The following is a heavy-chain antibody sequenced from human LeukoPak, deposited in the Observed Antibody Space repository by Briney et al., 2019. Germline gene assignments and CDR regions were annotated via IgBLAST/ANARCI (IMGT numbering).Heavy chain of an antibody. D-gene: IGHD4-23*01. Sequence: TSETLSLTCTVSGGSISSGGYYWGWIRQPPGKGLEWIGSIYYSGSTYYNPSLKSRVTISVDTSKNQFSLKLSSVTAADTAVYYCARHPPRQAKLKAFDYWGQGTLVTVSS. CDR3: ARHPPRQAKLKAFDY. CDR1: GGSISSGGYY. V-gene: IGHV4-39*01. J-gene: IGHJ4*02. CDR2: IYYSGST.